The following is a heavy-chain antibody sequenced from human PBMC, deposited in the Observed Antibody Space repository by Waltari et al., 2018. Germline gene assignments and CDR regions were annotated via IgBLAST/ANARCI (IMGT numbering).Heavy chain of an antibody. CDR1: GFTFGAYA. CDR3: TRDYGDGGGY. Sequence: VQLVESGGGLVLPGRSLRLSCTASGFTFGAYAMSWSRQAPGKGLEWVGFIRSKAYGGTTEYAASVKGRFTISRDDSKSIAYLQMNSLKTEDTAVYYCTRDYGDGGGYWGQGTLVTVSS. CDR2: IRSKAYGGTT. V-gene: IGHV3-49*03. J-gene: IGHJ4*02. D-gene: IGHD4-17*01.